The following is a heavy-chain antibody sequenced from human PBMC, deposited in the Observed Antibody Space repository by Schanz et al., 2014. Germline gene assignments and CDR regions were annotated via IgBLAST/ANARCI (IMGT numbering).Heavy chain of an antibody. CDR2: ISSSSSYI. J-gene: IGHJ6*03. CDR3: ARSPNNNDFWSGYTLRADYDSYMDV. V-gene: IGHV3-21*02. CDR1: GFTFSTYY. D-gene: IGHD3-3*01. Sequence: EVQLVESGGGLVKPGGSLRLSCAASGFTFSTYYMNWVRQAPGKGLEWVSSISSSSSYISYADSVKGRFTISRDNAKNSLYLQMNSLRAGDTAVYYCARSPNNNDFWSGYTLRADYDSYMDVWGKGTTVTVS.